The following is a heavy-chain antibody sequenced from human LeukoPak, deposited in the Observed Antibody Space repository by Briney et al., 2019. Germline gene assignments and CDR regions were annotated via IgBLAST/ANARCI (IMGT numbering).Heavy chain of an antibody. CDR3: AKGYYDSSSSDFDY. Sequence: PGGSLRLSCAASGFTFSNCAMSWVRQAPGKGLEWVSAISGSGGSTYYADSVKGRFTISRDNSKNTLYLQTNSLRAEDTAVYYCAKGYYDSSSSDFDYWGQGTLVTVSS. V-gene: IGHV3-23*01. J-gene: IGHJ4*02. D-gene: IGHD3-22*01. CDR1: GFTFSNCA. CDR2: ISGSGGST.